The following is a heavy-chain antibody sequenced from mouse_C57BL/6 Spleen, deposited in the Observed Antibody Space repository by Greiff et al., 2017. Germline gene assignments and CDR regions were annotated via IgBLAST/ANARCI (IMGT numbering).Heavy chain of an antibody. CDR2: ISSGSSTI. V-gene: IGHV5-17*01. CDR3: ARSGTGTIDY. CDR1: GFTFSDYG. Sequence: DVHLVESGGGLVKPGGSLKLSCAASGFTFSDYGMHWVRQAPEKGLEWVAYISSGSSTIYYADTVKGRFTISRDNAKNTLFLQMTSLRSEDTAMYYCARSGTGTIDYWGQGTTRTVSS. J-gene: IGHJ2*01. D-gene: IGHD4-1*01.